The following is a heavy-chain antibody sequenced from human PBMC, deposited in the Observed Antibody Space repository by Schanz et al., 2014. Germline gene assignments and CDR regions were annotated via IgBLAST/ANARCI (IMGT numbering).Heavy chain of an antibody. Sequence: QIQLVQSGPEVKKPGATVKVSCKASGYIFINSGISWVRQAPGQGLEWMGWISAYNGNTKYPQKLQGRVTMTTDTYTSTGYMELRSLRSDDTAVYYCARDAADFYDILTEEDYWGHGTLVTVSA. J-gene: IGHJ4*01. CDR3: ARDAADFYDILTEEDY. V-gene: IGHV1-18*01. D-gene: IGHD3-9*01. CDR1: GYIFINSG. CDR2: ISAYNGNT.